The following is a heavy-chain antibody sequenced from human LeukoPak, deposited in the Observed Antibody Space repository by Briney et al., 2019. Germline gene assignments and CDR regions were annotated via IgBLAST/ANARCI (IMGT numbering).Heavy chain of an antibody. Sequence: ASAKVSCKASGGTFSSYAISWVRQAPGQGFEWMGWISAYNGNTNYAQKLQGRVTMTTDTSTSTAYMELRSLRSDDTAVYYCARVRDYDYVWGSYPSRYFDYWGQGTLVTVSS. CDR3: ARVRDYDYVWGSYPSRYFDY. CDR2: ISAYNGNT. D-gene: IGHD3-16*02. CDR1: GGTFSSYA. J-gene: IGHJ4*02. V-gene: IGHV1-18*01.